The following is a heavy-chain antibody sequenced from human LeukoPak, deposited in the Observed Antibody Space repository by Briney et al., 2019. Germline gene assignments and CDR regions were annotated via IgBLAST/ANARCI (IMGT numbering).Heavy chain of an antibody. CDR1: GGSISTYY. CDR3: ARGNWNYLSLDY. J-gene: IGHJ4*02. D-gene: IGHD1-7*01. CDR2: IYYSGNT. V-gene: IGHV4-59*12. Sequence: PSETLSLTCTVSGGSISTYYWSWVRQPPGKGLEWIGYIYYSGNTNYNPSLESRITISVDRSKNQFSLKLSSVTAADTAVYYCARGNWNYLSLDYWGQGTLVTVSS.